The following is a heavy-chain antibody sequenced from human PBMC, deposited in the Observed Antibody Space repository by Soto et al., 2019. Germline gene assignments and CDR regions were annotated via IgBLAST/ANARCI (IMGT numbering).Heavy chain of an antibody. D-gene: IGHD5-12*01. V-gene: IGHV3-30*18. CDR3: AKPGLEMATIRGAFDI. Sequence: GGSLRFSCAASGFTFSSYGMHWVRQAPGKGLEWVAVISYDGSNKYYADSVKGRFTISRDNSKNTLYLQMNSLRAEDTAVYYCAKPGLEMATIRGAFDIWGQGTMVTVSS. CDR2: ISYDGSNK. CDR1: GFTFSSYG. J-gene: IGHJ3*02.